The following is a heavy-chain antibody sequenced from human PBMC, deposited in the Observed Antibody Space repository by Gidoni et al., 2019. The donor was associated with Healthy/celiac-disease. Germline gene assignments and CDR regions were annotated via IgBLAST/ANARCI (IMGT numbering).Heavy chain of an antibody. CDR1: GFTFSSYS. CDR2: ISSSSSYI. V-gene: IGHV3-21*01. J-gene: IGHJ4*02. CDR3: AREGGYWSGGSCYVG. D-gene: IGHD2-15*01. Sequence: LRLSCAASGFTFSSYSMNCVRQAPGKGLEWVSSISSSSSYIYYADSVKGRFTISRDNAKTSLYLQMNSLRAEDTAVYYCAREGGYWSGGSCYVGWGQGTLVTVSS.